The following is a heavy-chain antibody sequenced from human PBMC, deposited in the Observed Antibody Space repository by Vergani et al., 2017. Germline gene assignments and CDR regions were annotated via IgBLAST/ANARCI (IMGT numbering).Heavy chain of an antibody. CDR2: IIPMFGTA. V-gene: IGHV1-69*01. CDR3: ARDRETDYSGSSEP. D-gene: IGHD1-26*01. CDR1: GGTFSNYA. J-gene: IGHJ5*02. Sequence: QVQLVQSGAEVKKPGSSVKVSCKASGGTFSNYAISWVRQAPGQGPEWMGGIIPMFGTANYAQKFQGRVTITADESTSTAYMELTSLRSEDTAVYYCARDRETDYSGSSEPWGQGTLVTVSS.